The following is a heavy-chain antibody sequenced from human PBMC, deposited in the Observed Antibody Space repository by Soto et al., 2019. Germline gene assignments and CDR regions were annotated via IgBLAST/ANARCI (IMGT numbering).Heavy chain of an antibody. CDR1: GGSFRGYY. CDR3: AYGSYDFWSGSREWFDP. J-gene: IGHJ5*02. CDR2: INHSGST. Sequence: SETLSLTCAVYGGSFRGYYWSWIRQPPGKGLEWIGEINHSGSTNYNPSLKSRVTISVDTSKNQFSLKLSSVTAADTAVYYCAYGSYDFWSGSREWFDPWGQGTLVTVSS. D-gene: IGHD3-3*01. V-gene: IGHV4-34*01.